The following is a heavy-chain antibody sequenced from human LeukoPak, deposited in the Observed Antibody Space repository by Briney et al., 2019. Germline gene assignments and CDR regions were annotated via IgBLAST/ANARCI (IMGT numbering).Heavy chain of an antibody. CDR2: IYYSGST. CDR1: GGSVSSGSYY. V-gene: IGHV4-61*01. D-gene: IGHD3-3*01. CDR3: ARAEYYDFWSGYYTVYFDY. Sequence: SETLSLTCTVSGGSVSSGSYYWSWIRQPPGKGLEWIEYIYYSGSTNYNPSLKSRVTISVDTSKNQFSLKLSSVTAADTAVYYCARAEYYDFWSGYYTVYFDYWGQGTLVTVSS. J-gene: IGHJ4*02.